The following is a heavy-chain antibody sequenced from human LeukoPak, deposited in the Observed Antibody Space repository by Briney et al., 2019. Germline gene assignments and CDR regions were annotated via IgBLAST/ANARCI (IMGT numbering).Heavy chain of an antibody. J-gene: IGHJ3*02. CDR1: GGSISSGGYS. V-gene: IGHV4-30-2*01. CDR2: IYHSGST. Sequence: PSQTLSLTCAVSGGSISSGGYSWSWIRQPPGKGLEWIGYIYHSGSTYYNPSLKSRVTISVDRSKNQFSLKLSSVTAADTAVYYCARGDSDYYDSIGAFDIWGQGTMVTVSS. D-gene: IGHD3-22*01. CDR3: ARGDSDYYDSIGAFDI.